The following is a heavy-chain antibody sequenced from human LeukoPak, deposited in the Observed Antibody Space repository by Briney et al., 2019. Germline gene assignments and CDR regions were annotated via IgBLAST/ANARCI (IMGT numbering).Heavy chain of an antibody. CDR2: IYTSGST. J-gene: IGHJ3*02. Sequence: SETLSLTCSVSGDSISGYYWSWIRQPAGKGLEWIGRIYTSGSTNYNPSLKSRVTISVDTSKNQFSLKLSSVTAADTAVYYCASGIVGARGAFDIWGQGTMVTVSS. V-gene: IGHV4-4*07. CDR3: ASGIVGARGAFDI. D-gene: IGHD1-26*01. CDR1: GDSISGYY.